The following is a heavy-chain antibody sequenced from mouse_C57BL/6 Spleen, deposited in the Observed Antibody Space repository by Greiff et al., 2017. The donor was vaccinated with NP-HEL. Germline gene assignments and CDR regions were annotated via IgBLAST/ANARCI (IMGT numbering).Heavy chain of an antibody. CDR1: GYTFTSYW. V-gene: IGHV1-53*01. D-gene: IGHD2-4*01. Sequence: QVQLQQPGTELVKPGASVKLSCKASGYTFTSYWMHWVKQRPGQGLEWIGNINPSNGGTNYNEKFKSKATLTVDKSSSTAYMQLSSLTSEDTAVYYCAKGGGVYYDYDEGYFDVWGTGTAVTVSS. CDR3: AKGGGVYYDYDEGYFDV. J-gene: IGHJ1*03. CDR2: INPSNGGT.